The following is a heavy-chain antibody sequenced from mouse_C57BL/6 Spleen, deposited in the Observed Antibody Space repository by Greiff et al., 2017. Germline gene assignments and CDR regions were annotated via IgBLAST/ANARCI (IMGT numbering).Heavy chain of an antibody. D-gene: IGHD1-1*01. V-gene: IGHV14-4*01. J-gene: IGHJ1*03. CDR2: IDPENGDT. CDR1: GFNIKDDY. CDR3: TTSRYYGSSYWYFDV. Sequence: EVKLMESGAELVRPGASVKLSCTASGFNIKDDYMHWVKQRPEQGLEWIGWIDPENGDTEYASKFQGKATIPADTSYNTAYLQLSSLTSEGTAVYYCTTSRYYGSSYWYFDVWGTGTTVTVSS.